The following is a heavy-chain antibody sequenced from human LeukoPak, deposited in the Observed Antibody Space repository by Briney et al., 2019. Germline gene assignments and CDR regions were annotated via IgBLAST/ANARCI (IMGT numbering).Heavy chain of an antibody. V-gene: IGHV1-46*01. Sequence: ASVKVSCKASGYTFTSYYMHWVRQAPGQGLEWMGIINPSGGSTGYAQKFQGRVTMTRGTSTSTVFMELSSLGSEDTAMYYCARGSGSYLNCFDYWGQGTLVTVSS. CDR1: GYTFTSYY. J-gene: IGHJ4*02. CDR3: ARGSGSYLNCFDY. CDR2: INPSGGST. D-gene: IGHD1-26*01.